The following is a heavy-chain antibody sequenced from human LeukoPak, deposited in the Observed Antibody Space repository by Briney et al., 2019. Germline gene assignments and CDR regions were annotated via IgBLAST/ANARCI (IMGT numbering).Heavy chain of an antibody. V-gene: IGHV4-39*01. CDR1: GGSISNTFYY. D-gene: IGHD2-8*01. Sequence: SETLSLTCTVSGGSISNTFYYWGWIRQPPGKGLEWIGSINYSGSTYYNPSLKSRVTISIDTSKNQFPLKLSSVTAADTAVYYCARRRFVRGPDVVNPFDYCGQGTLVTVSS. J-gene: IGHJ4*02. CDR3: ARRRFVRGPDVVNPFDY. CDR2: INYSGST.